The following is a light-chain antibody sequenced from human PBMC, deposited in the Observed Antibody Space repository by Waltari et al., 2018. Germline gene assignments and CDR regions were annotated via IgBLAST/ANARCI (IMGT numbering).Light chain of an antibody. CDR1: PVPTPY. V-gene: IGLV3-10*01. J-gene: IGLJ3*02. CDR3: YSADGTGNHRV. Sequence: SYALTQPPSVSVSPGQTATITCSGDPVPTPYAYWFQPKSGQAPVLVIYDDTKRPSGIPERFSGFSSGTVATLTISGAQVDDEADYYCYSADGTGNHRVFGGGTKLTVL. CDR2: DDT.